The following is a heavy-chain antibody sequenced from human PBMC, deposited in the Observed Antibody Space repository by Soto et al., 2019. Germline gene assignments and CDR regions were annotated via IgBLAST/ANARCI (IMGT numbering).Heavy chain of an antibody. CDR3: XXXXXXXXXXXXXFDP. CDR2: ISYDGNNQ. Sequence: QVQLVGSGGGVVQPGRSLRLSCEASGFTFSDYGMHWVRQVPGKGREWVAVISYDGNNQYYADSVKGRFTISRDNSKXXXXXXXXXXXXXXXXXXXXXXXXXXXXXXXXXFDPWGQGALVTVSS. CDR1: GFTFSDYG. V-gene: IGHV3-30*03. J-gene: IGHJ5*02.